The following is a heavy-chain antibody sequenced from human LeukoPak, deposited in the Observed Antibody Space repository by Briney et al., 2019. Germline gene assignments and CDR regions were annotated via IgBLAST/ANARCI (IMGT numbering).Heavy chain of an antibody. Sequence: PSETLSLTCTVSGGSISSSSYYWGWIRQPPGKGLEWIGSIYYSGSTYYNPSLKSRVTISVDTSKNQFSLKLSSVTAADTAVYYCARHVDESRDGYSGDFDYWRQGTLVTVSS. CDR1: GGSISSSSYY. D-gene: IGHD5-24*01. CDR3: ARHVDESRDGYSGDFDY. J-gene: IGHJ4*02. CDR2: IYYSGST. V-gene: IGHV4-39*01.